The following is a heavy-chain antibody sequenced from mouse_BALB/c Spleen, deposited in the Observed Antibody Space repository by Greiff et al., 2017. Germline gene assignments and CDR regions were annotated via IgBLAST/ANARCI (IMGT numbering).Heavy chain of an antibody. J-gene: IGHJ4*01. CDR1: GYTFTSYV. CDR2: INPYNDGT. D-gene: IGHD2-3*01. CDR3: ARGGLLGAMDY. Sequence: VQLQQSGPELVKHGASVKMSCKASGYTFTSYVMHWVKQKPGQGLEWIGYINPYNDGTKYNEKFKGKATLTSDKSSSTAYMELSSLTSEDSAVYYCARGGLLGAMDYWGQGTSVTVSS. V-gene: IGHV1-14*01.